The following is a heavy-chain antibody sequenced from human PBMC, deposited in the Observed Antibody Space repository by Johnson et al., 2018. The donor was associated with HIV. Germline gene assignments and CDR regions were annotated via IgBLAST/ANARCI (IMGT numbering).Heavy chain of an antibody. D-gene: IGHD6-13*01. CDR1: GFTLSNYG. CDR2: ISYDGSNK. CDR3: AREGEGYSSSWYDAFDI. V-gene: IGHV3-30*03. Sequence: QVQLVESGGGVVQPGGSLRLSCAASGFTLSNYGIHWVRQAPGQGLEWVALISYDGSNKYYADSVRGRFTISRDNSKNTLYLQMNSLRAEDTAVYYCAREGEGYSSSWYDAFDIWGQGTMVTVSS. J-gene: IGHJ3*02.